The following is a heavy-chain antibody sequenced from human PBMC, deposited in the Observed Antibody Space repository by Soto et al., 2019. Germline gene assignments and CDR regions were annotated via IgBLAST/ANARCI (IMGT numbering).Heavy chain of an antibody. V-gene: IGHV3-30-3*01. J-gene: IGHJ4*02. CDR3: AGGIWFGELSFDY. Sequence: GGSLRLSCAASGFTFSSYAMHWVRQAPGKGLEWVAVISYDGSNKYYADSVKGRFTISRDNSKNTLYLQMNSLRAEDTAVYYCAGGIWFGELSFDYWGQGTLVTVSS. CDR1: GFTFSSYA. CDR2: ISYDGSNK. D-gene: IGHD3-10*01.